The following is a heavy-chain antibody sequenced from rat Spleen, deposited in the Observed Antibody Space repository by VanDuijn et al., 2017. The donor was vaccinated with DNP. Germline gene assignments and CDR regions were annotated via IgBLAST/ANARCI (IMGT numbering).Heavy chain of an antibody. D-gene: IGHD1-6*01. CDR3: ARRYTYGSMDA. V-gene: IGHV5-20*01. CDR1: GFTFSDYY. J-gene: IGHJ4*01. CDR2: ISYDGGST. Sequence: EVQLVESGGGLVQPGRSLKLSCAASGFTFSDYYMAWVRQAPTKGLEWVAYISYDGGSTYYGDSVKGRFTVSRDNAKSTLYLQMDSLRSEDTATYYCARRYTYGSMDAWGQGTSVTVSS.